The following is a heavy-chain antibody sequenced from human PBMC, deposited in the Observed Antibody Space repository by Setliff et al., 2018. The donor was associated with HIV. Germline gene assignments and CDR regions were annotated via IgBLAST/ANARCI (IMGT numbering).Heavy chain of an antibody. J-gene: IGHJ6*02. CDR1: GLPFYNYW. V-gene: IGHV3-7*01. Sequence: PGGSLRLSCVASGLPFYNYWMTWLRRAPGRGLEWVANIKQDGSATYYVDSVKGRFTISRDNAKNSLYLQLNSLRVEDTAVYYCARDYLYYNLYNGSPVYGMDVWGQGTTVTVSS. CDR3: ARDYLYYNLYNGSPVYGMDV. CDR2: IKQDGSAT. D-gene: IGHD3-3*01.